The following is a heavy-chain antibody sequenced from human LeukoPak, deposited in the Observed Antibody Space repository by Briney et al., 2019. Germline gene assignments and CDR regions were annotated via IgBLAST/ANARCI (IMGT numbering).Heavy chain of an antibody. D-gene: IGHD3-22*01. V-gene: IGHV1-58*01. CDR1: GFIFSRSA. J-gene: IGHJ3*02. Sequence: SVKVSCKASGFIFSRSAVQWVRQARGQRLECIGWIVVGSGNTNYAQKFQERVTMTRDMSTGTAYMELSSLRSEDTAVYYCAAGNYYDSSGYYPYAFDIWGQGTMVTVSS. CDR2: IVVGSGNT. CDR3: AAGNYYDSSGYYPYAFDI.